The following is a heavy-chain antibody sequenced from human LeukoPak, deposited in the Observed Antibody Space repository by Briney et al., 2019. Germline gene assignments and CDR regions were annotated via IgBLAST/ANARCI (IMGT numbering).Heavy chain of an antibody. V-gene: IGHV1-69*04. Sequence: PVKVSCKASGGTFSSYAISWVRQAPGQGLEWMGRIIPIFGIANYAQKFQGRVTITADKSTSTAYMELSSLRSEDTAVYYCARESTSRGYCTNGVCSSWAFDIWGQGTMVTVSS. CDR2: IIPIFGIA. CDR1: GGTFSSYA. J-gene: IGHJ3*02. D-gene: IGHD2-8*01. CDR3: ARESTSRGYCTNGVCSSWAFDI.